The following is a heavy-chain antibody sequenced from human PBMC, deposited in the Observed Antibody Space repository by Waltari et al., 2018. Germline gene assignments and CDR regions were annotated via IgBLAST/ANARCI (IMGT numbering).Heavy chain of an antibody. D-gene: IGHD6-19*01. V-gene: IGHV3-23*01. Sequence: EVQLLESGGGLVQPGGSLRLSCTASEFTFRSYASNWVRQAPGKGLEWVSTISGSGGNTYYADSGKGRFTISRDNSKNTLYLQMNSLRAEDTAVYYCAKDPAGTYYFEYWGQGTLVTVSS. J-gene: IGHJ4*02. CDR1: EFTFRSYA. CDR2: ISGSGGNT. CDR3: AKDPAGTYYFEY.